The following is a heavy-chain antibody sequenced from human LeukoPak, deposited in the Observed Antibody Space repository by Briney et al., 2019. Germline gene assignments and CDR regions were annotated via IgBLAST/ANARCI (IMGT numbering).Heavy chain of an antibody. Sequence: ASVKVSCKASGYTFTSYDINWVRQATGQGLEWMGWMNPNSGNTGYAQKFQGRVTMTRNTSISTAYMELSSLRSEDTAVYYCASVGGRFYYYYYMDVWGKGTTVTVSS. CDR1: GYTFTSYD. V-gene: IGHV1-8*01. CDR2: MNPNSGNT. J-gene: IGHJ6*03. CDR3: ASVGGRFYYYYYMDV. D-gene: IGHD2-15*01.